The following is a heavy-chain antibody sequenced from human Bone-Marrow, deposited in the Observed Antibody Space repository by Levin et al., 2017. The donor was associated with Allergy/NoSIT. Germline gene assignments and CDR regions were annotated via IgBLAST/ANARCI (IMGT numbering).Heavy chain of an antibody. Sequence: GGSLRLSCAASGLTLSDHFMDWVRQAPGKGLEWIGRSRNKADGYSTKYAASVRGRFTISRDDSQNSLYLQMNSLRTDDTAVYYCATPYDRGADSSWGYWGQGALVAVSA. CDR2: SRNKADGYST. CDR1: GLTLSDHF. V-gene: IGHV3-72*01. CDR3: ATPYDRGADSSWGY. D-gene: IGHD2-21*01. J-gene: IGHJ4*02.